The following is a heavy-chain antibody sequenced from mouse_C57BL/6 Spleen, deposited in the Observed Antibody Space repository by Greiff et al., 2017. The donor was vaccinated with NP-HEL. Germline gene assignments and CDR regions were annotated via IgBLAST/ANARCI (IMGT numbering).Heavy chain of an antibody. V-gene: IGHV3-6*01. CDR3: ARGGFYGSSPFDY. CDR1: GYSITSGYY. CDR2: ISYDGSN. D-gene: IGHD1-1*01. J-gene: IGHJ2*01. Sequence: ESGPGLVKPSQSLSLTCSVTGYSITSGYYWNWIRQFPGNKLEWMGYISYDGSNNYNPSLKNRISITRDTSKNQFFLKLNSVTTEDTATYYCARGGFYGSSPFDYWGQGTTLTVSS.